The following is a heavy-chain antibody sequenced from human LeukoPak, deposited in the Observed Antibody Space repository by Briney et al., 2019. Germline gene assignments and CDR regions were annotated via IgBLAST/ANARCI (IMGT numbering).Heavy chain of an antibody. CDR1: GFTFSSYT. V-gene: IGHV3-23*01. J-gene: IGHJ4*02. D-gene: IGHD2-2*01. CDR2: ISGSGGST. CDR3: AKDLSVRYDETS. Sequence: GGSLRLSCAASGFTFSSYTMSWVRQAPGKGLEWVSAISGSGGSTYYADSVKGRFTISRDNSKSTLYLQMNSLRAEDTAVYYCAKDLSVRYDETSRGQGTLVTVSS.